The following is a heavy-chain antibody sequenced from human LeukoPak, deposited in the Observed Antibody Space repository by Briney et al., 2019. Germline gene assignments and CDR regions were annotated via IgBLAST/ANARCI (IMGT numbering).Heavy chain of an antibody. J-gene: IGHJ4*02. CDR2: MNPNSGNT. CDR3: ARGQILRGYSYGFDVGSGDY. D-gene: IGHD5-18*01. Sequence: ASVKVSCKASGYTSTSYDINWVRQATGQGLEWMGWMNPNSGNTGYAQKFQGRVTMTRNTSISTAYMELSSLRSEDTAVYYCARGQILRGYSYGFDVGSGDYWGQGTLVTVSS. CDR1: GYTSTSYD. V-gene: IGHV1-8*01.